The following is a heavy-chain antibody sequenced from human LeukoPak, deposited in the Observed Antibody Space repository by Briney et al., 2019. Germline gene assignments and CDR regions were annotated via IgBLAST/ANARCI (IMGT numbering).Heavy chain of an antibody. CDR1: GLTFTNAW. V-gene: IGHV3-15*01. CDR2: VKSKKDGETT. CDR3: VTDHGSTSCYCGAYDL. J-gene: IGHJ3*01. D-gene: IGHD2-2*01. Sequence: GGSLRLSCAASGLTFTNAWLSWVRQAPGKGLEWVGRVKSKKDGETTDYAAPVKGRFTISRDDAKKTLYLQMDSLKTEDTAVYYCVTDHGSTSCYCGAYDLWGQGTMVTVSP.